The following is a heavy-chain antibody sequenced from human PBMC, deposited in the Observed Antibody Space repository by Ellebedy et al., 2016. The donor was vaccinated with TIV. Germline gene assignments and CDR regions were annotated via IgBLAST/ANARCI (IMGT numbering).Heavy chain of an antibody. CDR2: LYYSGST. Sequence: MPSETLSLTCTVSGGSISSSSYYWGWIRQPPGKGLEWIGYLYYSGSTYYNPSLKSRVTISVDTYKNQFSLKLSSVTAADTAVYYCARASIAAAGTFDYWGQGTLVTVSS. CDR3: ARASIAAAGTFDY. J-gene: IGHJ4*02. V-gene: IGHV4-30-4*08. D-gene: IGHD6-13*01. CDR1: GGSISSSSYY.